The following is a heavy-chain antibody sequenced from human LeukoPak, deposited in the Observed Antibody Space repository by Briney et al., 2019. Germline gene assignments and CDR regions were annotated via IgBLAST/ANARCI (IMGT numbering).Heavy chain of an antibody. V-gene: IGHV1-2*06. CDR2: INPNSGGT. D-gene: IGHD3-10*01. CDR3: ARERYYYGSGSYLTFDY. Sequence: ASVKVSCKASGYTFTGYYMHWVRQAPGQGLEWMGRINPNSGGTNYAQKLQGRVTMTRDTSISTAYMELSRLRSDDTAVYYCARERYYYGSGSYLTFDYWGQGTLVTVSS. J-gene: IGHJ4*02. CDR1: GYTFTGYY.